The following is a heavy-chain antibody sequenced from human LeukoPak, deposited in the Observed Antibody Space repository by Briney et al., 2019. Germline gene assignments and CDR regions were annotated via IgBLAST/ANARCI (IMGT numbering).Heavy chain of an antibody. D-gene: IGHD2-2*01. V-gene: IGHV4-4*02. Sequence: PSGTLSLTCAVSGGSISSSNWWSWVRQPPGKGLEWIGEIYHSGSTNYNPSLKSRVTISVDKSRNQFSLKLSSVTAADTAVYYCARVDVVVESNWFDPWGQETLVTVSS. CDR3: ARVDVVVESNWFDP. J-gene: IGHJ5*02. CDR1: GGSISSSNW. CDR2: IYHSGST.